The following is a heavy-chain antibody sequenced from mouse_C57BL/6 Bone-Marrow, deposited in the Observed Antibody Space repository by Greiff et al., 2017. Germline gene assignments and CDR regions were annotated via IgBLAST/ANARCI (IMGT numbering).Heavy chain of an antibody. J-gene: IGHJ1*03. Sequence: QVQLQQSGAELVRPGTSVKMSCKASGYTFTNYWIGWAKQRPGHGLEWIGDIYPGGGYTNYNEKFKGKATLTADKSSSTAYMQFSSLTSEDSAIYYCARWGITGYFDVWGTGTTVTVSS. V-gene: IGHV1-63*01. CDR3: ARWGITGYFDV. CDR2: IYPGGGYT. D-gene: IGHD2-4*01. CDR1: GYTFTNYW.